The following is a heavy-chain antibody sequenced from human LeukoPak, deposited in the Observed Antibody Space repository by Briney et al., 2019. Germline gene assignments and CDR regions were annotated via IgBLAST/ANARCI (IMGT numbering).Heavy chain of an antibody. CDR1: GGTFSSYA. CDR2: IIPIFGTA. CDR3: ARGQLELPFYYYYYYMDV. Sequence: ASVKVSCKASGGTFSSYAISWVRQAPGQGLEWMGGIIPIFGTANYAQKFQGRVTITADESTSTAYMELSSLRSEDTAVYYCARGQLELPFYYYYYYMDVWGKGTTVTVSS. J-gene: IGHJ6*03. V-gene: IGHV1-69*13. D-gene: IGHD1-7*01.